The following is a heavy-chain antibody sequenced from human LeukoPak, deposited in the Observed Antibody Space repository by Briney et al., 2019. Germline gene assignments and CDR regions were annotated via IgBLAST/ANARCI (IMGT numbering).Heavy chain of an antibody. Sequence: PSETLSLTCTVSGGSISSYYWSWIRQPPGKGLEWIGYIYYSGSTNYNPSLKSRVTISVDTSKNQFSLKLSSVTAADTAVYYCARVPPYCSSTSCHDYWGRGTLVTVSS. D-gene: IGHD2-2*01. J-gene: IGHJ4*02. V-gene: IGHV4-59*01. CDR3: ARVPPYCSSTSCHDY. CDR2: IYYSGST. CDR1: GGSISSYY.